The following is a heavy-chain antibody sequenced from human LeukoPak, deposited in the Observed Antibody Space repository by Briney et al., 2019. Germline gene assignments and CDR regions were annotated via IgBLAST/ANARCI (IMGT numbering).Heavy chain of an antibody. CDR3: AREYCSSTSCYTSYYFYGMDV. D-gene: IGHD2-2*02. CDR2: IRQDGSET. Sequence: GGSLRLSCAASGFIFSTYWMSWVRQAPGKGLEWVATIRQDGSETHYVGSVRGRFTISRDDSKNTLYLQMNSLRAEDTAVYYCAREYCSSTSCYTSYYFYGMDVWGQGTTVTVSS. V-gene: IGHV3-7*01. J-gene: IGHJ6*02. CDR1: GFIFSTYW.